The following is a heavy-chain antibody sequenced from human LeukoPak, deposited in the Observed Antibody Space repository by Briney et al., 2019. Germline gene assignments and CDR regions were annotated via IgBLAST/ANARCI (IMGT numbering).Heavy chain of an antibody. Sequence: GGSLRLSCAPSGVTVSSQNMSWVRQAPGKGLEWVSVIYSGRSTYYADSVKGRFTISRDSSKNTLYLQMNSLRAEDTAVYDCVISPNTYYFDYWGQGTLVTVSS. CDR2: IYSGRST. J-gene: IGHJ4*02. D-gene: IGHD2-2*02. CDR1: GVTVSSQN. V-gene: IGHV3-53*01. CDR3: VISPNTYYFDY.